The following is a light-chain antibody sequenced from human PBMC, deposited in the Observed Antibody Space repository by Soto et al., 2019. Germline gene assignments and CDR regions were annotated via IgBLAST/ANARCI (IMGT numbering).Light chain of an antibody. J-gene: IGLJ1*01. CDR3: ASYAGTRLLV. Sequence: QSVLTQPPSASGSPGQSLTISSTGTSSDVGFYNFVSWYQQRPGKAPKLVIYEVTKRPSGVPDRFSGSKSGSTASLTVSGLQADDEADYYCASYAGTRLLVFGSGTKVTVL. CDR2: EVT. CDR1: SSDVGFYNF. V-gene: IGLV2-8*01.